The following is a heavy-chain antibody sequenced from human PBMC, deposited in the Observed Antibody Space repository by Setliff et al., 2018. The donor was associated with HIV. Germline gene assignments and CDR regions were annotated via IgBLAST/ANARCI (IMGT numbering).Heavy chain of an antibody. V-gene: IGHV1-18*01. Sequence: ASVKVSCKASGYTFTSYGISWVRQAPGQGLEWMGWISAYNGNTNYAQKPQGRVTMTTDTSTSTAYMELRSLRSDDTAVYYCARLRGLTIFGVPEGPFDYWGQGTLVTVSS. J-gene: IGHJ4*02. CDR3: ARLRGLTIFGVPEGPFDY. D-gene: IGHD3-3*01. CDR1: GYTFTSYG. CDR2: ISAYNGNT.